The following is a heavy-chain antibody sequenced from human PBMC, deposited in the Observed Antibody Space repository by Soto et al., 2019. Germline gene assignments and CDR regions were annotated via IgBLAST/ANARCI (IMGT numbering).Heavy chain of an antibody. Sequence: QVQLEQSGAEVKKPGSSVKVSCKASGDTYAFNWVRLAPGQGLEWMGGIIPVFGTPDYAQKFEGRVTITADQSTSTSHMELRSLRSEDTAVYYCASHSTIVSQFFDLWGRGTLVTVSS. CDR3: ASHSTIVSQFFDL. J-gene: IGHJ2*01. D-gene: IGHD1-26*01. V-gene: IGHV1-69*01. CDR1: GDTYA. CDR2: IIPVFGTP.